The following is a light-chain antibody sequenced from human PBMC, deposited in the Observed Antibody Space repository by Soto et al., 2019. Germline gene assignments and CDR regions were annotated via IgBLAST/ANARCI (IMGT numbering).Light chain of an antibody. Sequence: SYELTQPPSVSVSPGQTASITCSGDNLGDKYVCWYQQKPGQSPVRVIYQDNKRPSGIPERFSGSNSGNTATLTIRGTQAMDEADYYCQAWDSSVVFGGGTKLTVL. CDR2: QDN. V-gene: IGLV3-1*01. J-gene: IGLJ2*01. CDR1: NLGDKY. CDR3: QAWDSSVV.